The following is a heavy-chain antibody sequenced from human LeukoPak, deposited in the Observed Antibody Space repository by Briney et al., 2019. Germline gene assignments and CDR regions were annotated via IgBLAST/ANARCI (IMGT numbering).Heavy chain of an antibody. CDR3: ARERPGIAVAGTGIAY. V-gene: IGHV1-2*02. CDR1: GYIFTGYY. CDR2: INPKSGGT. J-gene: IGHJ4*02. D-gene: IGHD6-19*01. Sequence: GSVKVSCKASGYIFTGYYMHWVRQAPGQGLEWMGWINPKSGGTKYAQKFQGRVTMTRDTSISTAYMELRRLTSDDTAVYYCARERPGIAVAGTGIAYWGQGTLVTVS.